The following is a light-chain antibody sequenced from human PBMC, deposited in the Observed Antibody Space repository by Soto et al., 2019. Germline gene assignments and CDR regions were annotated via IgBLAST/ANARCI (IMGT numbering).Light chain of an antibody. CDR2: EVS. J-gene: IGLJ1*01. Sequence: QSALTQPASVSGSPGQSITISCTGTRSDVGAHNYVSWYQQHPGKAPKLMIYEVSERPSGVSNRFSGSKSGNTASLTVSGLQAEDEADYYCSSYTTSSTLVFGTGTKVTVL. V-gene: IGLV2-14*01. CDR1: RSDVGAHNY. CDR3: SSYTTSSTLV.